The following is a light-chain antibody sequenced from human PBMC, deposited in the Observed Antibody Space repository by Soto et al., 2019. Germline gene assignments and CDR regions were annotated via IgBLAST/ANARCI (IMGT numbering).Light chain of an antibody. J-gene: IGLJ1*01. CDR1: SSNIGGNS. V-gene: IGLV1-51*01. CDR3: GSWDSSLSAYV. Sequence: QSVLTQPPSVSAAPGQKVTISCSGSSSNIGGNSVSWYQQLPGTAPKLLIYDDIKRPSGIPDRFSGSKSGTSATLGITGFQTGDEADYYCGSWDSSLSAYVFGTGTRSPS. CDR2: DDI.